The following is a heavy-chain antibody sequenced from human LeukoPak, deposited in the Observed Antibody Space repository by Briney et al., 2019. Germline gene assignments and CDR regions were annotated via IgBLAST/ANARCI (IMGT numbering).Heavy chain of an antibody. J-gene: IGHJ4*02. CDR1: GFTFSSYG. CDR2: IKQDGSEK. V-gene: IGHV3-7*03. D-gene: IGHD4-17*01. Sequence: GGTLRLSCAASGFTFSSYGMSWVRQAPGKGLEWVANIKQDGSEKYYVDSVKGRFTISRDNAKKSLYLQMNSLRAEDTAVYYCAKDIRPPDYWGQGTLVTVSS. CDR3: AKDIRPPDY.